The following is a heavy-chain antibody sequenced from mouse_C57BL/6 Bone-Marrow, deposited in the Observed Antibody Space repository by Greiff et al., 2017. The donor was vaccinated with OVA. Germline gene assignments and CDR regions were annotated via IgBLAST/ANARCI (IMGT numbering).Heavy chain of an antibody. D-gene: IGHD6-2*01. CDR2: ISSGGDYV. CDR3: SLAHWYFDV. Sequence: EVQGVESGEGLVKPGGSLKLSCAASGFTFSSYAMSWVRQTPEKRLEWVAYISSGGDYVYYADTVKGRFTISRDNARNTLYLQMSSLRSEDTAMYYCSLAHWYFDVWGTGTTVTVSS. V-gene: IGHV5-9-1*02. J-gene: IGHJ1*03. CDR1: GFTFSSYA.